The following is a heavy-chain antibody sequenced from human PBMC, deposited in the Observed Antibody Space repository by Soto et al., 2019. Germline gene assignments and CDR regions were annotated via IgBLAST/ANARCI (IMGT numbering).Heavy chain of an antibody. D-gene: IGHD6-19*01. J-gene: IGHJ3*02. V-gene: IGHV3-21*01. Sequence: GGSLRLSCAASGFTFSSYSMNWVRQAPGKGLEWVSSISSSSSYIYYADSVKGRFTISRDNAKNSLYLQMNSLRAEDMAVYYCARRLGYSSGWYPGIAFDIWGQGTMVTVSS. CDR2: ISSSSSYI. CDR3: ARRLGYSSGWYPGIAFDI. CDR1: GFTFSSYS.